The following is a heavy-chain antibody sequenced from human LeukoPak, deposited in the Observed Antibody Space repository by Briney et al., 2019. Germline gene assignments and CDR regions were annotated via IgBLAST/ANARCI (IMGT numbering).Heavy chain of an antibody. CDR2: LSGSGCNK. CDR3: AKTGSSSWYYYYYMDV. V-gene: IGHV3-23*01. D-gene: IGHD2-2*01. CDR1: GFTFSSYA. J-gene: IGHJ6*03. Sequence: GGSLRLSCAASGFTFSSYAMRWVRQAPGKGLECVSPLSGSGCNKYYADSVKGRFTISRDNSKNTLYLQMNSLRAEDTAVYYCAKTGSSSWYYYYYMDVWGKGTTVTVSS.